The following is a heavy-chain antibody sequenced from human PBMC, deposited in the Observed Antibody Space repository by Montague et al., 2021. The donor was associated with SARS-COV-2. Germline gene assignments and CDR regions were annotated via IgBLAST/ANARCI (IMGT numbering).Heavy chain of an antibody. CDR1: GFTFSAYW. D-gene: IGHD6-13*01. Sequence: SLRLSCAASGFTFSAYWMHWVRQAPGQGLEWVARIRADGTTTNYADSVKGRFTISRDNAQDTVYLHMTTLTAEDTAVYSGVRAFSNSFKWFDPWGQGTLVTVSS. J-gene: IGHJ5*02. CDR3: VRAFSNSFKWFDP. V-gene: IGHV3-74*01. CDR2: IRADGTTT.